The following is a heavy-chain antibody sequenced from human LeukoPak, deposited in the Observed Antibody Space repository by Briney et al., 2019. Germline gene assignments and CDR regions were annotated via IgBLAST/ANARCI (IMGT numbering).Heavy chain of an antibody. CDR2: ISFDGSNR. D-gene: IGHD4-17*01. V-gene: IGHV3-30*18. CDR1: GFTFNSYG. Sequence: GGSLRLSCAASGFTFNSYGMHWVRQAPGKGLEWVAVISFDGSNRYSADSVKGRFTISRDNSKNTLYLQMNSLRAEDTAAYYCANLYGDYPDYWGQGTLVTVSS. J-gene: IGHJ4*02. CDR3: ANLYGDYPDY.